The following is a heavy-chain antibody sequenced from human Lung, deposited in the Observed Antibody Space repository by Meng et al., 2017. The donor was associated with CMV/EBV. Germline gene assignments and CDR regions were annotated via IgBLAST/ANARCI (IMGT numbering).Heavy chain of an antibody. CDR1: GYTFTSYG. J-gene: IGHJ5*02. CDR3: ARDAYFNTWYPNWFDP. D-gene: IGHD6-13*01. Sequence: ASVXVSCKASGYTFTSYGISWVRQAPGQGPEWMGWISGYNGNTKYAQKFQGRVTMTADTSTSTVYMELRSLTSDDTAVYYCARDAYFNTWYPNWFDPWGQGTLVTVSS. CDR2: ISGYNGNT. V-gene: IGHV1-18*01.